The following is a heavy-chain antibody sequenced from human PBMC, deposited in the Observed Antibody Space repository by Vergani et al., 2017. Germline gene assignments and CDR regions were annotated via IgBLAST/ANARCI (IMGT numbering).Heavy chain of an antibody. J-gene: IGHJ6*02. Sequence: EVQLVESGGGLVQPGGSLRLSCAASGLTVSSHYMRWVRQAPGKGLEWVSIIYSVDYTYYVDSVKGRFTISRHSSKNTLFLQMNSLRAEDTAVYYCARDNSGYDYYYGTDVWGQGTTVTVSS. CDR2: IYSVDYT. D-gene: IGHD5-12*01. CDR1: GLTVSSHY. V-gene: IGHV3-53*04. CDR3: ARDNSGYDYYYGTDV.